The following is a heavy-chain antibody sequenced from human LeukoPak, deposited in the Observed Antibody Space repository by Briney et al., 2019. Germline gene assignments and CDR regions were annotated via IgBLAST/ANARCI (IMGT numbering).Heavy chain of an antibody. Sequence: GGSLRLSCAASGFTFNSYWMNWVRQAPGKGLEWVANIKRDGSEKYYVGSVKGRFTISRDNAKNSLDLQMNSLRVEDTAVYYCARLGPASSGWPGSFDYWGQGTLVTVSS. CDR1: GFTFNSYW. V-gene: IGHV3-7*03. CDR2: IKRDGSEK. CDR3: ARLGPASSGWPGSFDY. D-gene: IGHD6-19*01. J-gene: IGHJ4*02.